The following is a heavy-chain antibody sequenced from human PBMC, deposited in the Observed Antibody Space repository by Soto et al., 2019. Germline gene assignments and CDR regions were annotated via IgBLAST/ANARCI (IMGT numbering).Heavy chain of an antibody. V-gene: IGHV4-59*01. J-gene: IGHJ5*02. D-gene: IGHD5-18*01. CDR3: AKDSGYNYGYFRWFDP. Sequence: SETLSLTCTVSGGSISSYYWSWIRQPPGKGLEWIGYIYYSGSTNYNPSLKSRVTISVDTSKSQFSLKLSSATAADTAVYYCAKDSGYNYGYFRWFDPWGQGTLVTVSS. CDR1: GGSISSYY. CDR2: IYYSGST.